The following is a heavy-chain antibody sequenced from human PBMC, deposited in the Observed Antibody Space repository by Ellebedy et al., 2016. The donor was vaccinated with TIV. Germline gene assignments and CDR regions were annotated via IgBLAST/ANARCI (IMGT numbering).Heavy chain of an antibody. V-gene: IGHV4-59*01. Sequence: SETLSLTCTISGGSISSYYWSWIRQPPGKGLEWIGYIYDSASTNYNPSLKSRVTISVDTSKNQFSLKLSSVTAADTAVYYCAGDRTGRGQYFDYWGQGTLVTVSS. CDR1: GGSISSYY. CDR3: AGDRTGRGQYFDY. D-gene: IGHD1-1*01. CDR2: IYDSAST. J-gene: IGHJ4*02.